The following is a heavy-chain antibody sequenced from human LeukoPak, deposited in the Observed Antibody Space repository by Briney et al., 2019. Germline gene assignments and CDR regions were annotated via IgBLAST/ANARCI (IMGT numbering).Heavy chain of an antibody. Sequence: SETRSLTCTASGGSISSYYWSWIRQPPGKGLEWIGYIYYSGSTNYNPSLKSRVTISVDTSKNQFSLRLSSVTAADTAVYYCARAPYCSGGSCYLDYWGQGTLVTVSS. J-gene: IGHJ4*02. CDR3: ARAPYCSGGSCYLDY. CDR2: IYYSGST. CDR1: GGSISSYY. D-gene: IGHD2-15*01. V-gene: IGHV4-59*01.